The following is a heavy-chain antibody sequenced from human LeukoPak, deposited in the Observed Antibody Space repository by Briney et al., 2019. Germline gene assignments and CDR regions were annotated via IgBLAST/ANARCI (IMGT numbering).Heavy chain of an antibody. CDR3: AREAPLRSHYYGMDV. CDR1: GYTFTSYD. CDR2: MNPNSGNT. J-gene: IGHJ6*02. V-gene: IGHV1-8*01. Sequence: ASVKVSCKASGYTFTSYDINWVRQATGQGLEWIGWMNPNSGNTGYAQKFQGRVTMTRNTSISTAYMELSSLRSEDTAVYYCAREAPLRSHYYGMDVWGQGTTVTVSS. D-gene: IGHD3-3*01.